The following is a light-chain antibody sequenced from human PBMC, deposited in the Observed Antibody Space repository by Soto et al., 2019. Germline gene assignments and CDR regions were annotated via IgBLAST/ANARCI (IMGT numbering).Light chain of an antibody. CDR2: SAS. CDR3: QQYNNLPPT. V-gene: IGKV3-15*01. Sequence: PGESATLSCRASERVSTNLAWYQQTPGQAPRLLIYSASRRPTDIPVRFSGSGSGAKFTLTISSLQSEDFAIYYCQQYNNLPPTSGQGTKVDIK. J-gene: IGKJ1*01. CDR1: ERVSTN.